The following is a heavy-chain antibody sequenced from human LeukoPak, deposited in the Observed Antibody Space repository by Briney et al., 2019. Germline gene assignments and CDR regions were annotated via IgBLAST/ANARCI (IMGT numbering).Heavy chain of an antibody. D-gene: IGHD2-15*01. CDR2: IKQDGSEK. V-gene: IGHV3-7*01. CDR3: ARARRYLGYCSGGSCYGYFDY. J-gene: IGHJ4*02. CDR1: GFTFSSYW. Sequence: GGSLRLSCAASGFTFSSYWMSWVRQAPGKGLEWVANIKQDGSEKYYVDSVKGRFTISRDNAKNSLYLQMNSLRAEETAVYYCARARRYLGYCSGGSCYGYFDYWGQGTLVTVSS.